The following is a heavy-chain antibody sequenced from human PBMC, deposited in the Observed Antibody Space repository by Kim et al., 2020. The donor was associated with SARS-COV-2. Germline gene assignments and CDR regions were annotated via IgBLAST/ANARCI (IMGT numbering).Heavy chain of an antibody. V-gene: IGHV1-3*01. J-gene: IGHJ4*02. CDR1: GYTFTSYA. D-gene: IGHD2-2*01. Sequence: ASVKVSCKASGYTFTSYAMHWVRQAPGQRLEWMGWINAGNGNTKYSQKFQGRVTITRDTSASTAYMELSSLRSEDTAVYYCARESRYCSSTSCYSDYWGQGTLVTVSS. CDR2: INAGNGNT. CDR3: ARESRYCSSTSCYSDY.